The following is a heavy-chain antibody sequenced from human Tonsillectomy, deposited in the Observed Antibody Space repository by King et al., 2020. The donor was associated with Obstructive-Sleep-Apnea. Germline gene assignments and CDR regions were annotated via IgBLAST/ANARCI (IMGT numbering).Heavy chain of an antibody. CDR1: GYSISSGYY. Sequence: QLQESGPGLVKPSETLSLTCTVSGYSISSGYYWGWIRQPPGKGLEWIGSIYHSGSTYYNPSLKSRVTISVDTSKNQFSLKLSSVTAADTAVYYCARGSPREYSSGWYGGEIGYWGQGTLVTVSS. J-gene: IGHJ4*02. CDR3: ARGSPREYSSGWYGGEIGY. V-gene: IGHV4-38-2*02. CDR2: IYHSGST. D-gene: IGHD6-19*01.